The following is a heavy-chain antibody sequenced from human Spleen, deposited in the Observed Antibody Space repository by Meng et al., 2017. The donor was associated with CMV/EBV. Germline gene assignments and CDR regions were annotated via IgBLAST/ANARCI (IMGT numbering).Heavy chain of an antibody. V-gene: IGHV1-8*03. Sequence: FTSYDINWVRPATGQGLEWMGWMNPNSGNTGYAQKFQGRVTITRNTSISTAYMELSSLRSEDTAVYYCARGEYCSSTRCNSGTWFDPWGQGTLVTVSS. CDR2: MNPNSGNT. J-gene: IGHJ5*02. CDR3: ARGEYCSSTRCNSGTWFDP. D-gene: IGHD2-2*02. CDR1: FTSYD.